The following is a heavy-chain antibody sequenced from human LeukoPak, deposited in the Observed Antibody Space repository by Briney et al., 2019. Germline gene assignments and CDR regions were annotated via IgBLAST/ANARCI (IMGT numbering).Heavy chain of an antibody. CDR3: AIYFRAVARWDLVR. CDR1: GFTLSRYW. J-gene: IGHJ4*02. CDR2: IKQDGREK. Sequence: PGGSLPLSCAPSGFTLSRYWMSWVRPAPAKGLEWVANIKQDGREKYYVDSLKGRFTISRDNAKNSLYLQIDSLRAEEPAVYFCAIYFRAVARWDLVRWGEAAMVT. V-gene: IGHV3-7*01. D-gene: IGHD6-19*01.